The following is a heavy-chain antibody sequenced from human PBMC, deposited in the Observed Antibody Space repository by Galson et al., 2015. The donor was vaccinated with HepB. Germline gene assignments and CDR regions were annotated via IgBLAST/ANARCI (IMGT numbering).Heavy chain of an antibody. Sequence: SVKVSCKAFGDSFSNSAITWVRQAPGQGLEWMGGIIPVFGVTNFARKFSGRVTISADKSTNTVYLELRSLRSDDSAVYFCARLWGKPFNYHYNAMDVWGQGTTVTVSS. D-gene: IGHD3-16*01. CDR3: ARLWGKPFNYHYNAMDV. CDR1: GDSFSNSA. J-gene: IGHJ6*02. CDR2: IIPVFGVT. V-gene: IGHV1-69*10.